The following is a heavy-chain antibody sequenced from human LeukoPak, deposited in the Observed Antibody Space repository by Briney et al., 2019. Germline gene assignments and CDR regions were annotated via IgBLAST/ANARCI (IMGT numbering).Heavy chain of an antibody. D-gene: IGHD6-6*01. V-gene: IGHV4-34*01. J-gene: IGHJ4*02. CDR1: GGSFSGYY. Sequence: PSETLSLTCAVYGGSFSGYYWSWIRQPPGKGLEWIGEINHSGSTNYNPSLKSRVTISVDTSKNQFSLKLSSVTAADTAVYYCARGYTSSSEPFDYWGRGTLVTVSS. CDR2: INHSGST. CDR3: ARGYTSSSEPFDY.